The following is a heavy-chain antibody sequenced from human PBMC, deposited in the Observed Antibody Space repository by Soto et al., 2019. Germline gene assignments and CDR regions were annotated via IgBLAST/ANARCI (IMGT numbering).Heavy chain of an antibody. J-gene: IGHJ3*01. CDR2: IDGIPGRT. CDR1: GFGFSNNA. D-gene: IGHD3-16*01. Sequence: EAQLLESGEDLVQPGGSLRLSGAASGFGFSNNAMSWFRQPPGKGLEGLSAIDGIPGRTLYADSVKGRFTVSRDNSKNTLYLQMDSLRLEDTAVYYCAKDAVSRNGVFDPFDLWGQGTVVTVSS. V-gene: IGHV3-23*01. CDR3: AKDAVSRNGVFDPFDL.